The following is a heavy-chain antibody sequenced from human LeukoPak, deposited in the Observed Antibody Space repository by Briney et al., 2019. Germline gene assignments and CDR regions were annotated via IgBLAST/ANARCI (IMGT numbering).Heavy chain of an antibody. V-gene: IGHV4-39*01. J-gene: IGHJ4*02. Sequence: PSETLSLTCSVSVGSVSIGTYYCPWVRQPRGEGLEYIGIIHYTGSTFYHPSLRGRVTISVDTSKNQFSLNLSSVTAADTAVYYCARLRGDLGGEDYWGQGTQVTVSS. CDR2: IHYTGST. D-gene: IGHD4-17*01. CDR1: VGSVSIGTYY. CDR3: ARLRGDLGGEDY.